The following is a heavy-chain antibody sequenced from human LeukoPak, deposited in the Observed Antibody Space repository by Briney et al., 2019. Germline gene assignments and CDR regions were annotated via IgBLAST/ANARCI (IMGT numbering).Heavy chain of an antibody. J-gene: IGHJ4*02. Sequence: SETLSLTCTVSGGSISSYYWSWIRQPPGKGLEWIGYIYTSGSTNYNPSLKSRVTISVDTSKNQFSLKLSSVTAADTAVYYCARGVVTAPSYFGYWGQGTLVTVSS. D-gene: IGHD2-21*02. V-gene: IGHV4-4*09. CDR3: ARGVVTAPSYFGY. CDR1: GGSISSYY. CDR2: IYTSGST.